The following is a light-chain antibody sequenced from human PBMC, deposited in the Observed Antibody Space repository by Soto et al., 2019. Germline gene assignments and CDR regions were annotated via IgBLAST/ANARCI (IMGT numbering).Light chain of an antibody. CDR2: AAY. V-gene: IGKV1-12*01. Sequence: DIQMTQSPSSVSASVGDRVTITCRASQGISSRLAWYQQKPGEAPKLLISAAYRLQSGVPSRFSGSGSGTHFHLPIISLQAEDFASFFCQQPSSFRYTFGQGPKLQI. CDR1: QGISSR. J-gene: IGKJ2*01. CDR3: QQPSSFRYT.